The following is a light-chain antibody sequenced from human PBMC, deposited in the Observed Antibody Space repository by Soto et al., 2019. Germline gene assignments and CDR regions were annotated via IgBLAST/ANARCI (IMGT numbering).Light chain of an antibody. CDR1: SSNIGSNY. Sequence: QSVLTQPPSASGTPGQRVTISCSGSSSNIGSNYVYWYQQLPGTAPKLLIYRNNQRPSGVPDRFSGYKSGTSASLAISGLRYEDEADYYCAAWDDSLSVLFGGGTKVTVL. CDR3: AAWDDSLSVL. CDR2: RNN. J-gene: IGLJ2*01. V-gene: IGLV1-47*01.